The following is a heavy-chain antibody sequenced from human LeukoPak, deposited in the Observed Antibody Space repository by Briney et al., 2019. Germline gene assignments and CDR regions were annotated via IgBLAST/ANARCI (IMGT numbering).Heavy chain of an antibody. CDR2: ISWNSGSI. D-gene: IGHD2-21*02. V-gene: IGHV3-9*01. J-gene: IGHJ6*02. CDR1: GFTFDDYA. CDR3: AKDTSNCGGDCSPYYYYGMDV. Sequence: GGSLRLSCAASGFTFDDYAMHWVRQAPGKGLERVSGISWNSGSIGYADSVKGRFTISRDNAKNSLYLQMNSLRAEDTALYYCAKDTSNCGGDCSPYYYYGMDVWGQGTTVTVSS.